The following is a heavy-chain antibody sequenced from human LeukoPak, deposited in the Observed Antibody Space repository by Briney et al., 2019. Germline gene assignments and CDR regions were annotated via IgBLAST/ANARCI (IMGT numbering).Heavy chain of an antibody. V-gene: IGHV4-30-4*01. CDR1: GGSISSGDYY. J-gene: IGHJ4*02. CDR3: ARRKRGSGGPFDY. Sequence: SETLSLTCTVSGGSISSGDYYWSWIRQPPGKGLEWIGYIYYSGSTAYNPSLKSRVTISIDTSKKQFSLELSSVTAADTAIYFCARRKRGSGGPFDYWGQGTLVTVSS. D-gene: IGHD6-19*01. CDR2: IYYSGST.